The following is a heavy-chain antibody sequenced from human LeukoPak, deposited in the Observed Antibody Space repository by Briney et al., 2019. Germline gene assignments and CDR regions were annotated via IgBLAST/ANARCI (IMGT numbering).Heavy chain of an antibody. CDR1: GYTFTGYY. D-gene: IGHD6-13*01. CDR2: INPNSGGT. J-gene: IGHJ5*02. CDR3: ARVWYSSSWYTVSGDWFDP. Sequence: GASVKVSCKASGYTFTGYYMHWVRQAPGQGLEWMGWINPNSGGTNYAQKFQGRVTMTRDTSISTAYMELSRLRSDDTAVYYCARVWYSSSWYTVSGDWFDPWGQGTLVTVSS. V-gene: IGHV1-2*02.